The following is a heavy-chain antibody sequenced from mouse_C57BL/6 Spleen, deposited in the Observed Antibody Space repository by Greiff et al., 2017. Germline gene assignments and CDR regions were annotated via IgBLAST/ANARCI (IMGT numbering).Heavy chain of an antibody. CDR1: GYTFTSYW. D-gene: IGHD1-1*01. J-gene: IGHJ4*01. Sequence: QVQLQQPGAELVMPGASVKLSCKASGYTFTSYWMHWVKQRPGQGLEWIGEIDPSDSYTNYNHKFKGKSTLTVDKSSSTAYMQLSSLTSEDSAVYYCARPPGSSYPYAMDYWGQGTSVTVSS. V-gene: IGHV1-69*01. CDR2: IDPSDSYT. CDR3: ARPPGSSYPYAMDY.